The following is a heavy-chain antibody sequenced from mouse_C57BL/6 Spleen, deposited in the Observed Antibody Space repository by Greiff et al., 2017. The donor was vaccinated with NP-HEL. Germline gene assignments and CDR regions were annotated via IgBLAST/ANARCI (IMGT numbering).Heavy chain of an antibody. J-gene: IGHJ1*03. V-gene: IGHV2-2*01. CDR1: GFSLTSYG. D-gene: IGHD2-1*01. CDR3: ARNEDGKEGDWYFEV. Sequence: VQRVESGPGLVQPSQSLSITCTVSGFSLTSYGVHWVRQSPGKGLEWLGVIWSGGSTDYNAAFISRLSISKDNSKSQVFFKMNRLQADDTAIYYCARNEDGKEGDWYFEVWGTGTTVTVSS. CDR2: IWSGGST.